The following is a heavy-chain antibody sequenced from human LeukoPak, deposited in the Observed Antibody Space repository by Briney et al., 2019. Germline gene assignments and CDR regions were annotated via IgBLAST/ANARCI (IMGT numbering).Heavy chain of an antibody. V-gene: IGHV4-59*01. CDR2: IYYSGST. Sequence: PSETLSLTCAVSGASISADYWIWIRQPPGKGLEWIGYIYYSGSTNYNPSLKSRVTISVDTSKNQFSLKLSSVTAADTAVYYCARALYSSSPFDDGGQGTLVAVSS. D-gene: IGHD6-13*01. J-gene: IGHJ4*02. CDR1: GASISADY. CDR3: ARALYSSSPFDD.